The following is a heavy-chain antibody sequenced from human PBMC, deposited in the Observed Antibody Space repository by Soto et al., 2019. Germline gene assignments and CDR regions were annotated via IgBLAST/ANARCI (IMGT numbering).Heavy chain of an antibody. Sequence: GGSLRLSCAASGFSFSSFWMIWVRQAPGKGLEWVAIIKQDGSEKQYVDSVKGRFTVSRDNAEKSLYLQMDSLRPDDTALYYCVRGYSDYTDYFDYWGQGALVTVSS. CDR1: GFSFSSFW. V-gene: IGHV3-7*03. D-gene: IGHD5-12*01. CDR2: IKQDGSEK. CDR3: VRGYSDYTDYFDY. J-gene: IGHJ4*02.